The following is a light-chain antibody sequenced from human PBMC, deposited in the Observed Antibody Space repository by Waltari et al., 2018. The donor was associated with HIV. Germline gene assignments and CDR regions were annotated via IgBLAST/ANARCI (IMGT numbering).Light chain of an antibody. CDR2: WAS. V-gene: IGKV4-1*01. CDR3: QQYYTTPYT. J-gene: IGKJ2*01. Sequence: DIVMTQSPDSLAVSLGQRATINCKSSQSVLYSINNKNDLAWYQQKPGHPPNLLIYWASTRESGVPDRFSGSGSGTDFTLTISSLQAEDVAVYYCQQYYTTPYTFGQGTKLEIK. CDR1: QSVLYSINNKND.